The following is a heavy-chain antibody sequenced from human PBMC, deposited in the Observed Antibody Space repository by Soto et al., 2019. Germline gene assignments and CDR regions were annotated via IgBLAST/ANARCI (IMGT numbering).Heavy chain of an antibody. CDR1: GYTFTSYG. D-gene: IGHD2-15*01. J-gene: IGHJ3*02. V-gene: IGHV1-18*01. CDR3: AREDCSGGSCYSGLLFDI. Sequence: EASVKVSCKASGYTFTSYGISWVRQAPGQGLEWMGWISAYNGNTNYAQKLQGRVTMTTDTSTSTAYMELRSLRSDDTAVYYCAREDCSGGSCYSGLLFDIWGQGTMVTVSS. CDR2: ISAYNGNT.